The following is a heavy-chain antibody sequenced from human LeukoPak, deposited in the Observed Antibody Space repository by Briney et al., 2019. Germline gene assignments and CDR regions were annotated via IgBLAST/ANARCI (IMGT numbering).Heavy chain of an antibody. CDR2: IKSKTDGGTT. CDR1: GFTFSNAW. Sequence: GGYLRLSCAASGFTFSNAWMSWVRQAPGKGLEWVGRIKSKTDGGTTDYAAPVKGRFTISRDDSKNTLYLQMNSLKTEDTAVYYCTTDGVHCSSTSCSWGQGTLVTVSS. V-gene: IGHV3-15*01. J-gene: IGHJ5*02. D-gene: IGHD2-2*01. CDR3: TTDGVHCSSTSCS.